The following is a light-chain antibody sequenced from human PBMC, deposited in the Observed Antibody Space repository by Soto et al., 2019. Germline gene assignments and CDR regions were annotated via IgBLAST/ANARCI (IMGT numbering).Light chain of an antibody. V-gene: IGKV1-27*01. CDR2: AAS. J-gene: IGKJ4*01. Sequence: DIQMTQSPSTLSASVGDRVTITCRASQSSSSWLAWYQQKPGKAPKLLIYAASTLQSGVPSRFSGSGSGTDFTLTISSLQPEDVATYYCQKYNRAPLTFGGGTRVEIK. CDR1: QSSSSW. CDR3: QKYNRAPLT.